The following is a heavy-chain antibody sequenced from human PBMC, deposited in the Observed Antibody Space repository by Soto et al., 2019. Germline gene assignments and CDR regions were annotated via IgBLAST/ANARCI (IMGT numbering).Heavy chain of an antibody. CDR3: ARDEEKENYFDY. CDR1: GGSISSYY. Sequence: QVQLQESGPGLVKPSETLSLTCTVSGGSISSYYWSWIRQPPGKGLEWIGYIYYSGSTNYNPSRKSRVTISVDTSKNQFSLKLSSVTAADTAVYYCARDEEKENYFDYWGQGTLVTVSS. CDR2: IYYSGST. V-gene: IGHV4-59*01. J-gene: IGHJ4*02.